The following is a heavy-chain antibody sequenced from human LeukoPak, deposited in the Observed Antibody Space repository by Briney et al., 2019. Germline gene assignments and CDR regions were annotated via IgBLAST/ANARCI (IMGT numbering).Heavy chain of an antibody. J-gene: IGHJ4*02. CDR3: ARNYCSSTSCYTEGFDY. V-gene: IGHV4-30-4*08. CDR1: GGSISSGDYY. CDR2: ICYSGST. D-gene: IGHD2-2*02. Sequence: SETLSLTCTVSGGSISSGDYYWSCIRQPPGKGREWIGYICYSGSTYYNPSIKSRVTISVDTSKNQFSLKLSSVTAADTAVYYCARNYCSSTSCYTEGFDYWGQGTLVTVSS.